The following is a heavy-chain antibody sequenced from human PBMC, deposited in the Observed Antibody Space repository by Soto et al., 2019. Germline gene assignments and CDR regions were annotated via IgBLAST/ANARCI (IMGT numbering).Heavy chain of an antibody. CDR3: ARDPSTTISTRDDAFDI. CDR2: INAGNGNT. V-gene: IGHV1-3*01. D-gene: IGHD2-2*01. Sequence: GASVKVSCKASGYTFTSYAMHWVRQAPGQRLEWMGWINAGNGNTKYSQKFQGRVTITRDTSASTAYMELSSLRSEDTAVYYCARDPSTTISTRDDAFDIWGQGTMVTVSS. CDR1: GYTFTSYA. J-gene: IGHJ3*02.